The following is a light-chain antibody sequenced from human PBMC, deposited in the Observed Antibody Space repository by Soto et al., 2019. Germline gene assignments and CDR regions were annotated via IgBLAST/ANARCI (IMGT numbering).Light chain of an antibody. V-gene: IGLV1-40*01. CDR1: SSNIGAGYD. Sequence: QSVLTQPPSVSGAPGQRVTISCTGSSSNIGAGYDVHWYQQLPGTAPKLLIYGNSNLPSGVPDRFSGSKSGTPASLAITGLQAEDEADYYCQSYDSSLAVVFGGGTKLTVL. CDR2: GNS. J-gene: IGLJ2*01. CDR3: QSYDSSLAVV.